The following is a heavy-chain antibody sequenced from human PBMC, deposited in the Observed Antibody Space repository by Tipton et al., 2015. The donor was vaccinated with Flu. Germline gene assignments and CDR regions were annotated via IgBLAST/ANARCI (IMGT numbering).Heavy chain of an antibody. J-gene: IGHJ6*02. V-gene: IGHV4-59*01. CDR1: GGSISSYY. D-gene: IGHD2-2*01. CDR2: IYYSGST. Sequence: TLSLTCTVSGGSISSYYWSWIRQPPGKGLEWIGYIYYSGSTNYNPSLKSRVTISVDTSKNQFSLKLSSVTAADTAVYYCARVLVVPAAMGYYYYGMDVWGQGTTVTVSS. CDR3: ARVLVVPAAMGYYYYGMDV.